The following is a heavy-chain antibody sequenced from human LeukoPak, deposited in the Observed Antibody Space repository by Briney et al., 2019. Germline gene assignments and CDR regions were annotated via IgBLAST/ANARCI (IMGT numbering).Heavy chain of an antibody. Sequence: SVKVSCRASGGTFSSYAISWVRQAPGQGLEWMGRIIPIFGTANYAQKFQGRVTITADKSTSTAYMELSSLRSEDTAVYYCARTAIKGPYYYMDVWGKGTTVTVSS. J-gene: IGHJ6*03. CDR1: GGTFSSYA. CDR2: IIPIFGTA. V-gene: IGHV1-69*06. CDR3: ARTAIKGPYYYMDV.